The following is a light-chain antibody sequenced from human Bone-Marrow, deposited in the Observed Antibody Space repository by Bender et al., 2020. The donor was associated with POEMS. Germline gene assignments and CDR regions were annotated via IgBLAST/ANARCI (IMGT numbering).Light chain of an antibody. CDR3: QSYDNSLGGWV. V-gene: IGLV1-40*01. CDR1: SSNIGSSY. J-gene: IGLJ3*02. Sequence: QSVLTQPPSVSAAPGQKVSISCSGNSSNIGSSYVSWYQQLPGTAPKLLIYGYNNRPSGVPDRFSGSKSGTSASLAITGLQAEDEGDYYCQSYDNSLGGWVFGGGTKLTVL. CDR2: GYN.